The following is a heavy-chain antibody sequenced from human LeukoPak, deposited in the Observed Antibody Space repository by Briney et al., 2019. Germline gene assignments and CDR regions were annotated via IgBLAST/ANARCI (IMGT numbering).Heavy chain of an antibody. D-gene: IGHD3-16*01. J-gene: IGHJ3*02. Sequence: SETLSLTCAVSGYSISTGYYWGWIRQPPGMGLECIGNIHHSGSIYYNNPSLKSRTTISVDTSKNQFFLRLSSVTAADTAVYYCARHYFSLGAFD. CDR3: ARHYFSLGAFD. CDR2: IHHSGSI. CDR1: GYSISTGYY. V-gene: IGHV4-38-2*01.